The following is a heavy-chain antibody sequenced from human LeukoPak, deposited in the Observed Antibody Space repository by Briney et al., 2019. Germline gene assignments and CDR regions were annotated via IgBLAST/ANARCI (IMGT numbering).Heavy chain of an antibody. Sequence: GGSLRLSCVASGFIFSNFVMHWVRQAPGKGLEYVSAITSHGGSTYYANSVKGRFTVSRDNSKNTLFLQMGSLRAEDMAVYYCATFGEIFGYWGQGTLVTVSS. V-gene: IGHV3-64*01. D-gene: IGHD3-10*01. CDR2: ITSHGGST. CDR1: GFIFSNFV. CDR3: ATFGEIFGY. J-gene: IGHJ4*02.